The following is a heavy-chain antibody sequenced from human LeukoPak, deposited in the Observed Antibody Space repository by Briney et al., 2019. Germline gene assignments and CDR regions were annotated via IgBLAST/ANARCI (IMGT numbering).Heavy chain of an antibody. D-gene: IGHD2-2*01. CDR3: ARLKLLWSNYFDY. J-gene: IGHJ4*02. Sequence: GGSLRLSCAASGFTFSDYYMSWIRQAPGKGLEWVSYISSSGSTIYYADSVKGRFTISRDNAKNSLYLQMNSLRAEDTAVYYCARLKLLWSNYFDYWGQGTLVTVSS. V-gene: IGHV3-11*01. CDR2: ISSSGSTI. CDR1: GFTFSDYY.